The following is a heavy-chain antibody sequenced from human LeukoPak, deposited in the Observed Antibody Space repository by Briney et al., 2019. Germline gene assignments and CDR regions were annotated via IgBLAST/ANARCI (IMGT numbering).Heavy chain of an antibody. D-gene: IGHD4-11*01. CDR3: ARALYYSNDC. Sequence: GGSLRLSCVASGYTFSDHWVTWVRQAPGKGLKWVANINQDGGGKYYVDSVKGRFTISRDNAKNSLYLQMDSLKVEDTAVYYCARALYYSNDCWGQGTLVTVSS. CDR1: GYTFSDHW. J-gene: IGHJ4*02. CDR2: INQDGGGK. V-gene: IGHV3-7*01.